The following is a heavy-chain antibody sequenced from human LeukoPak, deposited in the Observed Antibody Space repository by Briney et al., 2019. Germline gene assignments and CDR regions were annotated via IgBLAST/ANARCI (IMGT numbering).Heavy chain of an antibody. CDR2: MNPNSGNT. V-gene: IGHV1-8*01. D-gene: IGHD3-10*01. Sequence: AASVKVSCKASGYTFTSYEINWVRQATGQGLEWMGWMNPNSGNTGYAQKFQGRVTMTRNTSISTAYMELSSLRSDDTAVYYCAIVLPYFGYWGQGTLLTVSS. CDR1: GYTFTSYE. CDR3: AIVLPYFGY. J-gene: IGHJ4*02.